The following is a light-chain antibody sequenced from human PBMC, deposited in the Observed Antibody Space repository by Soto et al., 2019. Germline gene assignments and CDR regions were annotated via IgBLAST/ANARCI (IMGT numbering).Light chain of an antibody. CDR2: KAS. Sequence: DIQMTQSPSTLSASVGDRVTITCRASQSINIWLAWYQQKPGKAPKLLIYKASSLESGVPSRFSGSGSGTEFTLTISSLQPDDFATYYCQQYNNYITFGGGTKVEIK. J-gene: IGKJ4*01. CDR1: QSINIW. V-gene: IGKV1-5*03. CDR3: QQYNNYIT.